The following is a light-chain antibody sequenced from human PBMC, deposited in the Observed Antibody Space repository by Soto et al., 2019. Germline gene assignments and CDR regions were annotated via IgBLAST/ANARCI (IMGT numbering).Light chain of an antibody. J-gene: IGLJ2*01. CDR2: GNP. Sequence: QSVLTQPPSVSGAPGQRVTISCTGSSSNIGAGYDVHWYQQLPGTAPKLLVHGNPDRPSGVPDRFSGSKSGTSASLAITGLQAEDEADYYCQSYDSSLSGWLFGGGTQLTVL. CDR3: QSYDSSLSGWL. CDR1: SSNIGAGYD. V-gene: IGLV1-40*01.